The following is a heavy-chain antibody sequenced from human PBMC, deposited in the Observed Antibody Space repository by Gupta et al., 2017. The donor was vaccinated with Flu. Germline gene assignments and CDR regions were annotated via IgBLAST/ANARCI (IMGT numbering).Heavy chain of an antibody. CDR3: AKDWGFYSAYSSGWNFDY. J-gene: IGHJ4*02. V-gene: IGHV3-30*18. Sequence: QVQLVESGGGVVQPGRSLRLSCAASGFTFSSYGMHWVRQAPGKGLEWVAVISYDGSNKYYADSVKGRFTISRDNSKNTLYLQMNSLRAEDTAVYYCAKDWGFYSAYSSGWNFDYWGQGTLVTVSS. D-gene: IGHD6-19*01. CDR2: ISYDGSNK. CDR1: GFTFSSYG.